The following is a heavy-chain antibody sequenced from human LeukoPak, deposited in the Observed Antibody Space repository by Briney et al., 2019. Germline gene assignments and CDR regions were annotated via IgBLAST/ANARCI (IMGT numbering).Heavy chain of an antibody. J-gene: IGHJ5*02. Sequence: GGSLRLSCAASGFTFSSYGMYWVRQAPGKGLEWVAFIRYDGSNKYYADSVKGRFTISRDNSKNTLYLQMNSLRAEDTAVYYCAKDGAPFYCSSTSCYDPTSPPWFDPWGQGTLVTVSS. CDR2: IRYDGSNK. CDR1: GFTFSSYG. V-gene: IGHV3-30*02. CDR3: AKDGAPFYCSSTSCYDPTSPPWFDP. D-gene: IGHD2-2*01.